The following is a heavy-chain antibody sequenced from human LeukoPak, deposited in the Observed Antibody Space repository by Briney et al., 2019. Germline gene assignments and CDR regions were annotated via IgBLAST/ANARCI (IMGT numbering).Heavy chain of an antibody. V-gene: IGHV3-11*01. Sequence: GGSLRLSCAASGFTFSDYYMSWIRQAPAKGLEWVSYISSSGSTIYYADSVKGRFTISRDNAKNSLYLQMNSLRAEDTAVYYRAFGFLVEYYYGMDVWGQGTTVTVSS. CDR1: GFTFSDYY. CDR2: ISSSGSTI. J-gene: IGHJ6*02. CDR3: AFGFLVEYYYGMDV. D-gene: IGHD3-16*01.